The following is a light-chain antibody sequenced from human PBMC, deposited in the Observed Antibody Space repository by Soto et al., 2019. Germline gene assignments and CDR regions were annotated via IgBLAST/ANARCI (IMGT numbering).Light chain of an antibody. Sequence: QSALTQPASVSGSPGQSIAISCTGTSSDVGAYNSVSWYQQYPGKAPKLMIHDVSNRPSGVSDRFSGSKSGNTASLTISGLQAEDEADYYCSSYTSSSSYVFGSGTKLT. CDR2: DVS. CDR1: SSDVGAYNS. J-gene: IGLJ1*01. CDR3: SSYTSSSSYV. V-gene: IGLV2-14*01.